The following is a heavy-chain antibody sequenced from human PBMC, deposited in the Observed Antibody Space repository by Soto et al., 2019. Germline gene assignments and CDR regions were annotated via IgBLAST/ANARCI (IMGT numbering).Heavy chain of an antibody. V-gene: IGHV1-8*01. D-gene: IGHD2-21*02. Sequence: QVQLVQSGAEVKKPGASVKVSCKASGYSCTSYDMNWVRQAPGQGLEWMGWVNPNSGDTDYAQKFQDRVTMTTDTSIRTAYMELSSLRSEDTAVYYCARVSFLAPVTGAEIFDFWGQGTMVTVSS. CDR3: ARVSFLAPVTGAEIFDF. CDR1: GYSCTSYD. CDR2: VNPNSGDT. J-gene: IGHJ3*01.